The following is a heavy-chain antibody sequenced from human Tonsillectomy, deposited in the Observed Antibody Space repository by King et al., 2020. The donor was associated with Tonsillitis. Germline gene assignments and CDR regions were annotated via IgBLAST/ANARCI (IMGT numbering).Heavy chain of an antibody. J-gene: IGHJ6*02. Sequence: VQLVESGGGVVQPGRSLRLSCAASGFTFSSYVMPWVRQAPGKGLEWGAILSYDGRNKYYADSVKGLFTNSRDNSKNMRYLQMNSLRAEETAVYYCAREREPFGWEILRHYYYYGMDVWGQGTTVTVSS. CDR2: LSYDGRNK. V-gene: IGHV3-30*04. D-gene: IGHD1-26*01. CDR1: GFTFSSYV. CDR3: AREREPFGWEILRHYYYYGMDV.